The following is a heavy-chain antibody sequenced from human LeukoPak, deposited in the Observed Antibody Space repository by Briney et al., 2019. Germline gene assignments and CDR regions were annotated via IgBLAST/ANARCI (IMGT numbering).Heavy chain of an antibody. CDR1: AVSFSGFY. D-gene: IGHD1-20*01. J-gene: IGHJ4*02. CDR2: INHSGST. V-gene: IGHV4-34*01. CDR3: ARGGFYNWNDGGDYFDY. Sequence: PSETLSLTSAVYAVSFSGFYWGWLPQRPGMGLEGMREINHSGSTNYNQSLKSRVTISVDTSKNQFSLKLSSVTAADTAVYYCARGGFYNWNDGGDYFDYWGQGTLVTVSS.